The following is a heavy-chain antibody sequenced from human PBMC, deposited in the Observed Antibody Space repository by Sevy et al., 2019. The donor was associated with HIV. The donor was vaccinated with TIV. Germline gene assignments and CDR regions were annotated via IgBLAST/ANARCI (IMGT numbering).Heavy chain of an antibody. D-gene: IGHD6-13*01. CDR1: GFTFSRNA. Sequence: GGSLRLSCAASGFTFSRNAMSWVRQAPGKGLEWVANINQDGSVKYYVDSVKGRFTISRDNARNSLYLRMNSLRAEDTALYYCVRAIAAAGSFWGQGTLVTVSS. V-gene: IGHV3-7*01. J-gene: IGHJ4*02. CDR2: INQDGSVK. CDR3: VRAIAAAGSF.